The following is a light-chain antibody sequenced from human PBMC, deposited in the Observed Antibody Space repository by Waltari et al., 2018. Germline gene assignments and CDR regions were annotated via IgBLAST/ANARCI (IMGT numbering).Light chain of an antibody. CDR2: EVT. J-gene: IGLJ2*01. CDR1: SGDVGTSDR. Sequence: QSALTQPPSVSGSPGQSVTIPCTGGSGDVGTSDRVSWYQQPPGTAPKLIIYEVTHRPSGVPDRFSGSKSGNTASLTISGLQVEDESDYYCSSYTNRGASPVVFGAGTRLTVL. V-gene: IGLV2-18*02. CDR3: SSYTNRGASPVV.